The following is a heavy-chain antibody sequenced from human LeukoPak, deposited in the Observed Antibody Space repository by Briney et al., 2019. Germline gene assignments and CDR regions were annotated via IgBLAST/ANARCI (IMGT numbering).Heavy chain of an antibody. CDR3: ARNISTVANGARYNWFDP. Sequence: SEILSLTCIVSGGCITSTSSYWDWIRQSPGKGLEWIGTIYYSGSTDYNPSLKSRVTMSVETSKNQFSLKLSSVTAADTAVYYCARNISTVANGARYNWFDPWGQGTLVTVSS. J-gene: IGHJ5*02. V-gene: IGHV4-39*01. CDR1: GGCITSTSSY. D-gene: IGHD4-11*01. CDR2: IYYSGST.